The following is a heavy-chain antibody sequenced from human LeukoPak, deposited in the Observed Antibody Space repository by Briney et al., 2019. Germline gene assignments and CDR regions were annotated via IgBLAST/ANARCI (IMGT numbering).Heavy chain of an antibody. Sequence: SETLSLTCTVSGESITIRSYWSWIRQPPGKGLEWIGYLRHSGNTNHNSSFKGRVTFSLDTSKNQFSLILRSVTAADTAIYFCARESSTTQTNLFDYWGQGTLVTVSS. D-gene: IGHD1-14*01. V-gene: IGHV4-59*01. CDR3: ARESSTTQTNLFDY. CDR1: GESITIRSY. J-gene: IGHJ4*02. CDR2: LRHSGNT.